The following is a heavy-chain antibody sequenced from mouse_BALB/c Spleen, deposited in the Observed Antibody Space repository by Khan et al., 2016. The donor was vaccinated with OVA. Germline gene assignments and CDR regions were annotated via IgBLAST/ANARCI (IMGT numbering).Heavy chain of an antibody. CDR1: GYSITTDYV. J-gene: IGHJ2*01. CDR2: ISYSGNT. V-gene: IGHV3-2*02. D-gene: IGHD1-1*01. CDR3: ARVYGGDFDY. Sequence: EVQLQESGPGLVKPSQSLSLTCTVTGYSITTDYVWNLIQQFPKNKLGLVGFISYSGNTKYNPTLKSRISITRDTSKNPFFLQLQSVTTEDTASYYCARVYGGDFDYWGQGTTLTVSS.